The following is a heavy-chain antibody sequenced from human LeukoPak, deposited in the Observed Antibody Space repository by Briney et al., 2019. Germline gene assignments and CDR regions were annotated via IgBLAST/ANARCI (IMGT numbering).Heavy chain of an antibody. CDR2: IYSGGNT. D-gene: IGHD3-10*01. CDR3: ASLRFGESNNDY. V-gene: IGHV3-53*05. Sequence: GGSLRLSCAASGFSVSSNYMSWVRQTPGKGPECVSLIYSGGNTYYADSVKGRFTISRDHSKNTLYLQMNSLRAEDTAVYYCASLRFGESNNDYWGQGTLVTVSS. J-gene: IGHJ4*02. CDR1: GFSVSSNY.